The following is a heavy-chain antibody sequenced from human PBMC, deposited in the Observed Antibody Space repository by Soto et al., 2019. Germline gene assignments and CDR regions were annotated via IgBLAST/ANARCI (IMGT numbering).Heavy chain of an antibody. CDR1: GGTFISYA. Sequence: SVKVSCKASGGTFISYAIIWGRQAPGQGLEWMGGIIPIFGTANYAQKFQGRVTITADESTSTAYMELSSLRSEDTAVYYCARDRDYGDYEARNRTAHYGMDVWGQGTTVTVSS. CDR2: IIPIFGTA. J-gene: IGHJ6*02. V-gene: IGHV1-69*01. D-gene: IGHD4-17*01. CDR3: ARDRDYGDYEARNRTAHYGMDV.